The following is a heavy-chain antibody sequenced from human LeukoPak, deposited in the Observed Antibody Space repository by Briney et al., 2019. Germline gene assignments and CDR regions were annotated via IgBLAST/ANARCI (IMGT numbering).Heavy chain of an antibody. CDR2: IDPSDSYT. CDR1: GSPFTSYW. Sequence: GAPLRISCKGSGSPFTSYWISWGRQLPGKGLEWMGRIDPSDSYTNYSPSFQGHVTISADKSISTSSLQWSSLKASDNAMYYCERHVRYYYGSGSYYSPWGQGTLVTVSS. J-gene: IGHJ4*02. D-gene: IGHD3-10*01. CDR3: ERHVRYYYGSGSYYSP. V-gene: IGHV5-10-1*01.